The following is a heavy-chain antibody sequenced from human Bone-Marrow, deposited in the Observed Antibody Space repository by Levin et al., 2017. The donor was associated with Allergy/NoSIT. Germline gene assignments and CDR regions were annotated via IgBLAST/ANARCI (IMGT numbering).Heavy chain of an antibody. Sequence: SCAASGFTFSNAWMSWVRQAPGKGLEWVGRIKSKTDGGTTDYAAPVKGRFTISRDESKNTVNLQMSSLQTEDTAVYYCTTEGYTYGYHAFDMWGQGTMVTVSS. CDR1: GFTFSNAW. CDR2: IKSKTDGGTT. V-gene: IGHV3-15*01. D-gene: IGHD5-18*01. CDR3: TTEGYTYGYHAFDM. J-gene: IGHJ3*02.